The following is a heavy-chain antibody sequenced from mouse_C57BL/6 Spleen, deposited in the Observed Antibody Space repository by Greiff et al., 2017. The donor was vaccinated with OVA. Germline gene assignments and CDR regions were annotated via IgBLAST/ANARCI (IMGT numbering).Heavy chain of an antibody. V-gene: IGHV1-82*01. D-gene: IGHD2-12*01. J-gene: IGHJ4*01. CDR1: GYAFSSSW. CDR2: IYPGDGDT. Sequence: VQLQQSGPELVKPGASVKISCKASGYAFSSSWMNWVKQRPGKGLEWIGRIYPGDGDTNYNGKFKGKATLTADKSSSTAYMQLSSLTSEDSAVYFCARRDYIAMDYWGQGTSVTVSS. CDR3: ARRDYIAMDY.